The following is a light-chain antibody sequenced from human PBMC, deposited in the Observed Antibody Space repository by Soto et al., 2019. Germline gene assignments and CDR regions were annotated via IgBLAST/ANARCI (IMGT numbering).Light chain of an antibody. CDR1: QSISSW. Sequence: DIQMTQSPSTLSASVGDRVTITCRVSQSISSWLAWYQQKPGKAPKLLIYKASSLESGVPSRFSGSGSGTEFTLTISSPQPDDFAIYYCQQYKSFSLTFGGGTKVEIK. V-gene: IGKV1-5*03. CDR2: KAS. J-gene: IGKJ4*01. CDR3: QQYKSFSLT.